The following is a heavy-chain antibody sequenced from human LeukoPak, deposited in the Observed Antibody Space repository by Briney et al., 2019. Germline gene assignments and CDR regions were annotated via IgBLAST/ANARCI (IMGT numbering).Heavy chain of an antibody. D-gene: IGHD2-15*01. CDR3: ASGVAAPYFDY. CDR2: ISYDGSNK. Sequence: GRSLRLSCAASGFTFSSCAMHWVRQAPGKGLEWVAVISYDGSNKYYADSVKGRFTISRDNSKNTLYLQMNSLRAEDTAVYYCASGVAAPYFDYWGQGTLVTVSS. J-gene: IGHJ4*02. V-gene: IGHV3-30-3*01. CDR1: GFTFSSCA.